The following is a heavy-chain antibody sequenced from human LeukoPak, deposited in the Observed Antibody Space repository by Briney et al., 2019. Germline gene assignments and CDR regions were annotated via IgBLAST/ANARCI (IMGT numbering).Heavy chain of an antibody. J-gene: IGHJ3*01. D-gene: IGHD3-22*01. V-gene: IGHV3-20*04. CDR3: ARVSRSSAYDAFDV. Sequence: GGSLRLSCAASGFTFDDYGMSWVRQAPGKGLEWVSGINWNGGSTGYADSVKGRFTISRDNAKNSLYLQMNSLRAEDTAVYYCARVSRSSAYDAFDVWGQGTMVTVSS. CDR2: INWNGGST. CDR1: GFTFDDYG.